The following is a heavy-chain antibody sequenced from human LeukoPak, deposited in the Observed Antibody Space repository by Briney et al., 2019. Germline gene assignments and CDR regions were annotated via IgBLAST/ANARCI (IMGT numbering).Heavy chain of an antibody. CDR2: IYTSGST. J-gene: IGHJ4*02. CDR1: GGSISSYY. CDR3: ARSISGVWGSYRYAFDY. Sequence: SETLSLTCTVSGGSISSYYWSWIRQPAGKGLEWIGRIYTSGSTNYNPSLKSRVTMSVDTSKNQFSLKLSSVTAADTAVYYCARSISGVWGSYRYAFDYWGQGTLVTVSS. D-gene: IGHD3-16*02. V-gene: IGHV4-4*07.